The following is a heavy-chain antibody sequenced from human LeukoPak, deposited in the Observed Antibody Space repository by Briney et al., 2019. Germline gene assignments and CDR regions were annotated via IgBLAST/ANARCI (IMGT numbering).Heavy chain of an antibody. CDR1: GFTFTSYA. CDR2: MSGGGDSD. D-gene: IGHD3-22*01. J-gene: IGHJ4*02. CDR3: TKDASYARDNVNSGFFID. Sequence: SGGSLRLSCAASGFTFTSYAMSCVRQTPGKGLEWVASMSGGGDSDYYADSVKGRFTVSRDKSKNTLYVQMNSLRADDTAVYYCTKDASYARDNVNSGFFIDWGQGTLVTVSS. V-gene: IGHV3-23*01.